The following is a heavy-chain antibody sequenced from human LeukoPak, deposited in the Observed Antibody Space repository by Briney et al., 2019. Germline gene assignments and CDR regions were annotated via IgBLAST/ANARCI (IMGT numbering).Heavy chain of an antibody. V-gene: IGHV1-2*02. D-gene: IGHD3-22*01. CDR3: ARDRSGYYRGWFDP. Sequence: ASVKVSCKASGYTFTGYYMHWVRQAPGQGLEWMGWINPNSGGTNYAQKFQGRVTMTRDTSISTAYMELSRLRSDDTAVYYCARDRSGYYRGWFDPWGQGTLVTVSS. CDR1: GYTFTGYY. J-gene: IGHJ5*02. CDR2: INPNSGGT.